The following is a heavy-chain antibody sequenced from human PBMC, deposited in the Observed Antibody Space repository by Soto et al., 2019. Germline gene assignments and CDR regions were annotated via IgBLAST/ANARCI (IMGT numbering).Heavy chain of an antibody. CDR1: GFTFSNYG. CDR3: AKNPGYNSGWYSIDY. J-gene: IGHJ4*02. CDR2: ISYDGSNK. D-gene: IGHD6-19*01. V-gene: IGHV3-30*18. Sequence: QVQLVESGGGVVQPGRSLRLSCAASGFTFSNYGMHWVRQAPGKGLEWVAVISYDGSNKYYADSVKGRFTISRDNSKITLYLQMNSLRVEDTAMYYCAKNPGYNSGWYSIDYWGQGTLVTVSS.